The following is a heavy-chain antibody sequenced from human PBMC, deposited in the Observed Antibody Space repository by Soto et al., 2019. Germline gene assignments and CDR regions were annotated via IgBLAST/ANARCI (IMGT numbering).Heavy chain of an antibody. J-gene: IGHJ4*02. D-gene: IGHD6-19*01. CDR2: NNGDGSTT. CDR1: GFTFNSYW. V-gene: IGHV3-74*01. Sequence: PGGSLRLSCAAYGFTFNSYWMHWVRQAPGKGLVWVSRNNGDGSTTSYADSVKGRFTISRDNAKNTLYLQMNSLRAEDTAVYYCAREYGSAWDFDSWGQGTLVTVSS. CDR3: AREYGSAWDFDS.